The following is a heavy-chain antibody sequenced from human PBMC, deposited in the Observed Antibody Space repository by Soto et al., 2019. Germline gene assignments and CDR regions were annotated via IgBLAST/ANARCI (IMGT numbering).Heavy chain of an antibody. Sequence: PGGSLRLSCAASGFTVSSNYMSWVRQAPGKGLEWVSVIYSGGSTYYADYVKGRFTISRHNSKNTLYLQMNSLRAEDTAVYYCARVYGSGSYPYYYYYYMDVWGKGTTVTVSS. J-gene: IGHJ6*03. CDR3: ARVYGSGSYPYYYYYYMDV. V-gene: IGHV3-53*04. CDR2: IYSGGST. D-gene: IGHD3-10*01. CDR1: GFTVSSNY.